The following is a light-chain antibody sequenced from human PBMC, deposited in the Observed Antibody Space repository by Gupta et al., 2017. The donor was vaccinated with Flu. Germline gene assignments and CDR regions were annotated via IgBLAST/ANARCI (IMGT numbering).Light chain of an antibody. CDR3: QQYNYTPFT. J-gene: IGKJ2*01. V-gene: IGKV4-1*01. Sequence: SRGDTATIHCRSRHNVCWSSNNRNSVAWYRQKPGQPPTLLIYWASTRESGIPDRFSGSGSETDFTLTISSLQAEDAAVYYCQQYNYTPFTFGQGTKLEIK. CDR1: HNVCWSSNNRNS. CDR2: WAS.